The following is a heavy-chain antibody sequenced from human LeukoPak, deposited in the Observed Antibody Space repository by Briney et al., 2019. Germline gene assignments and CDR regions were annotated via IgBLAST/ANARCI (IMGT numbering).Heavy chain of an antibody. CDR2: INWSGGST. D-gene: IGHD6-13*01. CDR1: GFSFDDYG. J-gene: IGHJ4*02. V-gene: IGHV3-20*04. CDR3: AKAPPAAAGTGYFDY. Sequence: GGSLRLSCAASGFSFDDYGMSWVRQGPGKGLEWVSGINWSGGSTLYADSVKGRFTISRDNAKNSLYLQMNSLRAEDMALYYCAKAPPAAAGTGYFDYWGQGTLVTVSS.